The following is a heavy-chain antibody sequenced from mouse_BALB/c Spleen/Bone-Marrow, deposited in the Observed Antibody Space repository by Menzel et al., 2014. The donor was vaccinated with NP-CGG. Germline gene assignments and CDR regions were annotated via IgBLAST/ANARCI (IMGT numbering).Heavy chain of an antibody. V-gene: IGHV4-1*02. CDR2: INPDSSTI. CDR3: ARQGYYGKGDY. CDR1: GFDFSRYW. J-gene: IGHJ2*01. Sequence: DVKLMESGGGLVQPGGSLKLSCAASGFDFSRYWMSWVRPAPGKGLEWIGEINPDSSTINYTPSLKDKFIISRDNAKNTLYLQMSKVRSEDTALYYCARQGYYGKGDYWGQGTTLTVSS. D-gene: IGHD2-1*01.